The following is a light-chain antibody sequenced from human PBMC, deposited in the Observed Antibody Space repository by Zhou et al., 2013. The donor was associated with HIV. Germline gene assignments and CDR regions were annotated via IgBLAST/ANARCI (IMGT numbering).Light chain of an antibody. CDR1: QSITNN. J-gene: IGKJ1*01. CDR3: RQHNTLPQT. Sequence: DMQMTQSPTSLSASVGDRVTITCRTTQSITNNLNWYQHKQGRAPNLLIFDASRLQSGVPSRFSGSGSGTEFTLTISSLQLEDFATYYCRQHNTLPQTFGQGTKGGNQT. CDR2: DAS. V-gene: IGKV1-17*01.